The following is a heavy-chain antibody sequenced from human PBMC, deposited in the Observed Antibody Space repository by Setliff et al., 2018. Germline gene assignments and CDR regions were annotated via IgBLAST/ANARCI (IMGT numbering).Heavy chain of an antibody. V-gene: IGHV1-18*01. CDR1: GYAFITFG. Sequence: ASVKVSCKTSGYAFITFGMSWVRQAPGQGLEWMGWISPVYGIANYARKFQGRVTMTADTSTTTAYLELTSLRYDDTAVYYCVRGPGPSVVVAIPFDHWGQGSLVTGSS. CDR2: ISPVYGIA. J-gene: IGHJ4*02. D-gene: IGHD3-22*01. CDR3: VRGPGPSVVVAIPFDH.